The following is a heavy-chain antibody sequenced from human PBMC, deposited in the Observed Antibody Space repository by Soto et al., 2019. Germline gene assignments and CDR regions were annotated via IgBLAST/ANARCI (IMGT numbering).Heavy chain of an antibody. J-gene: IGHJ6*02. Sequence: QVQLVQSGAEVKKPGSSVKVSCKASGGTFSSYAISWVRQAPGQGLEWMGGIIPIFGTANYAQKFHGRVTIPADKSTGTAYMELGSLRSEDTAVYYCARRRATGGRGVFLVGMDVWGQGTTVTVSS. V-gene: IGHV1-69*06. D-gene: IGHD3-16*01. CDR3: ARRRATGGRGVFLVGMDV. CDR1: GGTFSSYA. CDR2: IIPIFGTA.